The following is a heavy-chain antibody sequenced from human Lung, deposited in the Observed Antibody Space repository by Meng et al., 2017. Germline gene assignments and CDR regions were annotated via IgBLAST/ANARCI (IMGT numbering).Heavy chain of an antibody. Sequence: GSLRLSCTVSGGSISSYYWSWIRQPPGKGLEWIGYIYYSGSTNYNPSLKSRVTISVDTSKNQFSLKLSSVTAADTAVYYCARVFGSGDNYYYYYGMDVWGQGTMVTVAS. CDR1: GGSISSYY. V-gene: IGHV4-59*01. CDR2: IYYSGST. CDR3: ARVFGSGDNYYYYYGMDV. D-gene: IGHD3-10*01. J-gene: IGHJ6*02.